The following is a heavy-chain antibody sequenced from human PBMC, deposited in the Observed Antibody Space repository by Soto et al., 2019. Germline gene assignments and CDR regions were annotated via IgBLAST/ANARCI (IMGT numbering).Heavy chain of an antibody. V-gene: IGHV5-51*01. CDR3: ATHRYSGSPSLDY. CDR2: IYPGDSDT. Sequence: PGESLKISCKGSGYSFTSYLIAWVRQMPGKGLEWMGIIYPGDSDTRYSPSFQGQVTTSADKSISTAYLQWSSLKASDTAMYYCATHRYSGSPSLDYWGQGTLVTVSS. J-gene: IGHJ4*02. CDR1: GYSFTSYL. D-gene: IGHD1-26*01.